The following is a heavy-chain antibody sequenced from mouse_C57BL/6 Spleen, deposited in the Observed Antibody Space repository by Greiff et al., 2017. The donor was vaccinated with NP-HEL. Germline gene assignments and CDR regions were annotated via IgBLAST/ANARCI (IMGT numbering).Heavy chain of an antibody. CDR1: GFTFRVYG. CDR2: IKRGSRTI. D-gene: IGHD2-2*01. J-gene: IGHJ1*03. Sequence: LGVIGVVLVKPGGSLNLSRAASGFTFRVYGLHWVRLALEKGLYCVAYIKRGSRTIDYADTVKGRFTISRDNAKNTLFLQMTSLRSEDTAMYYCARSGYGDWYFDVWGTGTTVTVSS. CDR3: ARSGYGDWYFDV. V-gene: IGHV5-17*01.